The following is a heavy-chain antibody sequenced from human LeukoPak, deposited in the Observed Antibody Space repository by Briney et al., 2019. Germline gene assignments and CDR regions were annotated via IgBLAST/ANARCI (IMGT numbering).Heavy chain of an antibody. CDR1: GGSISSGGYY. CDR2: IYYSGST. J-gene: IGHJ4*02. Sequence: SQTLSLTCTVSGGSISSGGYYWSWIRQHPGKGLEWIGYIYYSGSTYYNPSPKSRVTISVDTSKNQFSLKLSSVTAADTAVYYCARVVVPAAMGWVDYWGQGTLVTVSS. CDR3: ARVVVPAAMGWVDY. D-gene: IGHD2-2*01. V-gene: IGHV4-31*03.